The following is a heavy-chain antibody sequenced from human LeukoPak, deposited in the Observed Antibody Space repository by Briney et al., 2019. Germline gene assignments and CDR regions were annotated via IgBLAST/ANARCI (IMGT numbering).Heavy chain of an antibody. CDR2: IYHSGST. Sequence: PSETLSLTCTVSGDFISSSSYYWGWIRQPPGKGLEWIGSIYHSGSTYYNPSLKSRVTISVDTSKNQFSLKLSSVTAADTAVYYCARLEITFGGVIAAWGQGTLVTVSS. CDR3: ARLEITFGGVIAA. J-gene: IGHJ5*02. CDR1: GDFISSSSYY. D-gene: IGHD3-16*02. V-gene: IGHV4-39*07.